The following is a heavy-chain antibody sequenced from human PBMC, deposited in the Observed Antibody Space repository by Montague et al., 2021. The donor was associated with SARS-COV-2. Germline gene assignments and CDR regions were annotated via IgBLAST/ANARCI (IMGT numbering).Heavy chain of an antibody. D-gene: IGHD1-26*01. J-gene: IGHJ4*02. CDR2: IDHSGHT. V-gene: IGHV4-34*01. Sequence: SETLSLTCAVYGGSLSGYYWSWIRQPPGKGLEWIGEIDHSGHTNYNVSLKSRVTMSVDTSKSQFSLKVRSVTAADTAVYYCARASGHYYSPFDYWGQGNLVTVSS. CDR1: GGSLSGYY. CDR3: ARASGHYYSPFDY.